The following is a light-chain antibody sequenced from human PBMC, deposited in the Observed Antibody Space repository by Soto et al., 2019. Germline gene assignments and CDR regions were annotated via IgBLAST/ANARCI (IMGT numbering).Light chain of an antibody. CDR2: AAS. V-gene: IGKV1-8*01. J-gene: IGKJ1*01. CDR1: QGISSY. CDR3: QQSHSGKT. Sequence: AIRMTQSPSSLSASTGDRVTITFRASQGISSYLAWYQQKPGKAPKLLIYAASTLQSGVPSRFSGSGSGTDFTLTISCLQSEDFATYYCQQSHSGKTFGQGTKVDI.